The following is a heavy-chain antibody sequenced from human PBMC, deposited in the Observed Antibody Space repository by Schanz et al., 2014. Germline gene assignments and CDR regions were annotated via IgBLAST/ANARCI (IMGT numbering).Heavy chain of an antibody. CDR3: ARRDNYLSAFDI. J-gene: IGHJ3*02. CDR1: GASISGSSDY. CDR2: IYYPGTT. Sequence: QLQLQESGPGLVKPSETLSLTCTVSGASISGSSDYWGWIRQSPGKGLEWIGNIYYPGTTYYNPPIRGRSSIPVDTPKTQVSLKLPSVSAADTAVFYCARRDNYLSAFDIWGQGTMVTVSS. V-gene: IGHV4-39*01. D-gene: IGHD4-4*01.